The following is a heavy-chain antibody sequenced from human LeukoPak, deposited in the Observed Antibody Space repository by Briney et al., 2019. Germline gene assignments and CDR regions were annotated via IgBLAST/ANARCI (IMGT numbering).Heavy chain of an antibody. J-gene: IGHJ4*02. CDR2: ISGSGGST. V-gene: IGHV3-23*01. CDR3: AKEISYYYDSSGYYDY. D-gene: IGHD3-22*01. Sequence: GGSLRLSCAASGFTFSRYAMSWVRQAPGKGPEWVSAISGSGGSTYYADSVKGRFTISRDNSKNTLYLQMNSLRAEDTAVYYCAKEISYYYDSSGYYDYWGQGTLVTVSS. CDR1: GFTFSRYA.